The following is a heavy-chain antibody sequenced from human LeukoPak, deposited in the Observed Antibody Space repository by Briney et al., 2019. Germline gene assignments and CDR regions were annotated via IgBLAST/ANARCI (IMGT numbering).Heavy chain of an antibody. CDR3: ARFRYCSSTSCSRGHWFDP. D-gene: IGHD2-2*01. J-gene: IGHJ5*02. V-gene: IGHV4-59*07. Sequence: SDTMSLTCTVSGGSISSYYWSWIRQPPGKGLEWIGYIYYSGSTNYNPSLKSRVTISVDTSKNQFSLKLSSVTAPDTAVYYCARFRYCSSTSCSRGHWFDPWGQGTLVTVSS. CDR1: GGSISSYY. CDR2: IYYSGST.